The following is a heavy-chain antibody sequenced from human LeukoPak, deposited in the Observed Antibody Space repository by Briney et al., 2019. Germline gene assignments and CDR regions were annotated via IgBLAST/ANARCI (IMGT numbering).Heavy chain of an antibody. CDR3: ARVGYGSSWGERYYFDH. CDR1: GFTFSSYA. J-gene: IGHJ4*02. Sequence: QPGGSLRLSCAASGFTFSSYAMSWVRQAPGKGLEWVSVISSAGDTYYADSVKGRFSISRDTSKDTVFLEMNSLRAEDTAVYYCARVGYGSSWGERYYFDHWGQGAQVTVSS. CDR2: ISSAGDT. V-gene: IGHV3-66*01. D-gene: IGHD6-13*01.